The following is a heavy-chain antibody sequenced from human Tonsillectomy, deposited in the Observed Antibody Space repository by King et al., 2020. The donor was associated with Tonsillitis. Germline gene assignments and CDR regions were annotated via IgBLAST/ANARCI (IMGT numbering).Heavy chain of an antibody. Sequence: VQLVESGGGVVRPGGSLRLSCAASGFTFYDYAMTWVRQAPGKGLEWVSDINWNGGSTGYADSVKGRFTITRDNAKNSLYLQMNSLRAEDTALYHCAGDEDHYGDSTSVFDYWGQGTLVTVSS. CDR2: INWNGGST. V-gene: IGHV3-20*01. CDR3: AGDEDHYGDSTSVFDY. CDR1: GFTFYDYA. D-gene: IGHD4-17*01. J-gene: IGHJ4*02.